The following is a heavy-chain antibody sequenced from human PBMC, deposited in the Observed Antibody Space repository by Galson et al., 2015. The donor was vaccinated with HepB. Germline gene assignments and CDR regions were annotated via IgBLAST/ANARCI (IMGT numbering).Heavy chain of an antibody. Sequence: SVKVSCKASGYTFTSYAMHWVRQAPGQRLEWMGWINAGNGNTKYSQKFQGRVTITRDTSASTAYMELSSLRSEDTAVYYCASSDSSGYYRHYYYYYGMDVWGPGTTVPVSS. V-gene: IGHV1-3*01. CDR1: GYTFTSYA. D-gene: IGHD3-22*01. J-gene: IGHJ6*02. CDR2: INAGNGNT. CDR3: ASSDSSGYYRHYYYYYGMDV.